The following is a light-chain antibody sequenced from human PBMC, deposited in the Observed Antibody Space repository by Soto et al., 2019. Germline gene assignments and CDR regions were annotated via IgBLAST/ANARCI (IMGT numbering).Light chain of an antibody. Sequence: AIRMTQSPSSLSASTGDRVTITCRASQGISSYLAWYQQKPGKAPKLLIYAASTLQSGVPSRFSVSGSGTDFTLTISCLQSEDFATYCCQQYYSYPPATFGQGTKVEIK. V-gene: IGKV1-8*01. CDR1: QGISSY. J-gene: IGKJ1*01. CDR3: QQYYSYPPAT. CDR2: AAS.